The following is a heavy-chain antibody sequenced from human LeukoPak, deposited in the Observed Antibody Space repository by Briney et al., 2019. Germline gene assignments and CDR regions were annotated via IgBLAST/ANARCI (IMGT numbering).Heavy chain of an antibody. CDR3: ATDFYDST. D-gene: IGHD3-22*01. V-gene: IGHV3-15*07. Sequence: GGSLRLSCATSGFTFSNAWLNWVRQAPGKGLEWVGRIRSNSDGGTIDYAAPVKGRFTLSRDDSKTTLYLQMNGLQTEDTAVYYCATDFYDSTWGQGTLVTVSP. CDR1: GFTFSNAW. CDR2: IRSNSDGGTI. J-gene: IGHJ5*02.